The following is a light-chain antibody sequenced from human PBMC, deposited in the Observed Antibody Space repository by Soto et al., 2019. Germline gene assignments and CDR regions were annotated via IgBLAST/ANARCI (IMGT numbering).Light chain of an antibody. CDR1: QSVSSN. CDR3: QQYNNWPQT. Sequence: DIVMTQSPATLFMSPGERTTLSCRASQSVSSNLAWYQQKPGQAPRLLIYGASTRATGIPARFSGGGSGTEFTLTISSLQSEDFAVYYCQQYNNWPQTFGQGTKVDIK. J-gene: IGKJ1*01. CDR2: GAS. V-gene: IGKV3-15*01.